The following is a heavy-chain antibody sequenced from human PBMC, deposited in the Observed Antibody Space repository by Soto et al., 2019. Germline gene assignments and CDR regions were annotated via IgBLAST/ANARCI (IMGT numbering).Heavy chain of an antibody. CDR2: ISGSGGST. CDR3: AKVLWNGRAKLLDY. J-gene: IGHJ4*02. CDR1: GFTFSSYA. V-gene: IGHV3-23*01. Sequence: EVQLLESGGGLVQPGGSPRLSCAASGFTFSSYAMSWVRQAPGKGLEWVSAISGSGGSTYYADSVKGRFTISRDNSKNTLYLQMNSLRAEDTAVYYCAKVLWNGRAKLLDYWGQGTLVTVSS. D-gene: IGHD2-21*01.